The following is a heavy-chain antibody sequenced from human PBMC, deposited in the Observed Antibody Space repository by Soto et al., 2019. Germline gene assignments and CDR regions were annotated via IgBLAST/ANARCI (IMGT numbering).Heavy chain of an antibody. D-gene: IGHD2-2*01. CDR1: GYTFTSYG. CDR3: ARLYCISTSCYLGMDV. J-gene: IGHJ6*02. V-gene: IGHV1-18*01. Sequence: QVQLVQSGAEVKKPGASVKVSCTASGYTFTSYGISWLRQAPGQGLEWMGWISAYNGNTNYAQKLQGRVTMTTDTSTSTAYMELRSLRSDDTAVYYCARLYCISTSCYLGMDVWGQGTTVTVSS. CDR2: ISAYNGNT.